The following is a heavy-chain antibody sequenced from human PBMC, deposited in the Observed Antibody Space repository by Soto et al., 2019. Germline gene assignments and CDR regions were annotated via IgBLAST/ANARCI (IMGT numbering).Heavy chain of an antibody. Sequence: SVKISCKTSGYTVTSYDINLVRQATGQGLEWRGWMHANIGNTGYAQKFQGRVTMTRNTSTRTAYMELSSLRSEDTAVYYCARVPVSYWFGAPGRGNHPREGYAFDIWGQGTMVPVSS. CDR3: ARVPVSYWFGAPGRGNHPREGYAFDI. CDR2: MHANIGNT. V-gene: IGHV1-8*01. D-gene: IGHD3-10*01. J-gene: IGHJ3*02. CDR1: GYTVTSYD.